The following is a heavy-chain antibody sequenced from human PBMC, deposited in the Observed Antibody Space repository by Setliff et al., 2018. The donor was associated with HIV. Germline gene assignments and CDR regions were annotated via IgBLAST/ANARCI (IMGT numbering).Heavy chain of an antibody. CDR3: ARVKVQGFDY. Sequence: PGGSLRLSCAASGFTVSSNYMSWVRQAPGKGLEWVSVIYRGGTRYHAGSVKGRITISRDDAKNSLYLQMNSLRAEDTAVYYCARVKVQGFDYWGQGTLVTVSS. CDR2: IYRGGTR. CDR1: GFTVSSNY. J-gene: IGHJ4*02. V-gene: IGHV3-53*01.